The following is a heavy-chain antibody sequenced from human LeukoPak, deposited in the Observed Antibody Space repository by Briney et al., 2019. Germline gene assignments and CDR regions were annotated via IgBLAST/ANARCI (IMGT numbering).Heavy chain of an antibody. V-gene: IGHV3-48*01. D-gene: IGHD2-15*01. J-gene: IGHJ3*02. CDR1: GFTFSSYS. CDR3: ARVGYCSGGSCYSAAFDI. Sequence: PGGSLRLSCAASGFTFSSYSMNWVRQAPGKGLEWVSYISSSSSTIYYADSVKGRFTISRDNAKNSLYLQMNSLRAEDTAVYYCARVGYCSGGSCYSAAFDIWGQGTMATVSS. CDR2: ISSSSSTI.